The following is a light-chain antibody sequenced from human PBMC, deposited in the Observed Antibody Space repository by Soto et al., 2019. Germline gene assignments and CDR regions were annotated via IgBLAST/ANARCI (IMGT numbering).Light chain of an antibody. CDR3: QQSYSNPIT. Sequence: DSQMTQSPSSLSASVGDRFTITCLAIQSISSYLNWYQQKPGKAPKLLIYAASSLQSGVPSRFSGSGSGTDFTLTISSLQPEDFEPYYCQQSYSNPITFGQGTRLEIK. J-gene: IGKJ5*01. V-gene: IGKV1-39*01. CDR2: AAS. CDR1: QSISSY.